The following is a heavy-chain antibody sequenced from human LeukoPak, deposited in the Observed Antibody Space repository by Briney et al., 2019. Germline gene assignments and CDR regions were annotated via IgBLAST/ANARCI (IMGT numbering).Heavy chain of an antibody. CDR3: ARIHSLYYYDSSGYGAFDI. D-gene: IGHD3-22*01. V-gene: IGHV3-33*01. CDR1: GFTFSSYG. J-gene: IGHJ3*02. Sequence: PGGSLRLSCAASGFTFSSYGMHWVRQAPGKGLEWVAVIWNDGSDKYYADSVKGRFTISRDNYKNTLYLQMNSLRAEDTAVYYCARIHSLYYYDSSGYGAFDIWGQGTMVTVSS. CDR2: IWNDGSDK.